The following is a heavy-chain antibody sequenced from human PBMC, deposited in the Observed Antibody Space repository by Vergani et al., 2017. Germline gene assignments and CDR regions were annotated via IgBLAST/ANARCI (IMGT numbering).Heavy chain of an antibody. Sequence: QVQLQESGPGLVKPSETLSLTCTVSGYSISSGYYWGWIRQPPGKGLEWIGSLDHSGSTYYNPSLKSRVTISVDTSKNQFYRKLSSVTAADTAVYYCSRDSGSYVWGSYEAWFDPWGQGTLVTVAS. J-gene: IGHJ5*02. CDR2: LDHSGST. D-gene: IGHD3-16*01. V-gene: IGHV4-38-2*02. CDR1: GYSISSGYY. CDR3: SRDSGSYVWGSYEAWFDP.